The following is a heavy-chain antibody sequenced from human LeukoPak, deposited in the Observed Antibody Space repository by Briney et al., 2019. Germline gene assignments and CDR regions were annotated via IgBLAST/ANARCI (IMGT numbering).Heavy chain of an antibody. V-gene: IGHV4-30-4*08. Sequence: SETLSLTCTVSGGSISSGDYYWSWIRQPPGRGLEWIGYIYYSGSTYYNPSLKNRVTISVDTSKNQFSLKLSSVTAADTAVYYCARGSHRLVPRPWGQGTLVTVSS. D-gene: IGHD6-19*01. CDR2: IYYSGST. CDR3: ARGSHRLVPRP. J-gene: IGHJ5*02. CDR1: GGSISSGDYY.